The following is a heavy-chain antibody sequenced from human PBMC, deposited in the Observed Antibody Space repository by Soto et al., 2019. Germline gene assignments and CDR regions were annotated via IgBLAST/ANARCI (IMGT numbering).Heavy chain of an antibody. CDR1: GFIFRNSP. D-gene: IGHD3-3*01. J-gene: IGHJ4*02. CDR2: IDGSGGRA. V-gene: IGHV3-23*01. Sequence: EVQLLESGGALVKPGRSLKVSCAASGFIFRNSPMSWVRQAPGKGLEWVAAIDGSGGRAFYADSVKGRFTISRDNSKNTMSLQMSSLRVDDTAIYFCAKDSGGYYFDYWGQGPLVTVSS. CDR3: AKDSGGYYFDY.